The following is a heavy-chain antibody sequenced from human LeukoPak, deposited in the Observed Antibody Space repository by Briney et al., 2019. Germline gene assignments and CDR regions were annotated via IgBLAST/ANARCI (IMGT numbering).Heavy chain of an antibody. V-gene: IGHV1-69*05. Sequence: GASVTVSCKASGYTFTSYGISWVRQAPGQGLEWMGGIIPIFGTANYAQKFQGRVTITTDESTSTAYMELSSLRSEDTAVYYCARVVSVPAARGYFDYWGQGTLVTVSS. CDR1: GYTFTSYG. CDR3: ARVVSVPAARGYFDY. J-gene: IGHJ4*02. CDR2: IIPIFGTA. D-gene: IGHD2-2*01.